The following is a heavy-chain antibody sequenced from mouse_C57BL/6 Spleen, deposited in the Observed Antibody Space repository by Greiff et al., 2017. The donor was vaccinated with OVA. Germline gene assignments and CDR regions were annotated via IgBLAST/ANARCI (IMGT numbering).Heavy chain of an antibody. CDR3: ARYLDY. CDR1: GFTFTDYY. CDR2: IRNKANGYTT. V-gene: IGHV7-3*01. J-gene: IGHJ4*01. Sequence: EVHLVESGGGLVQPGGSLSLSCAASGFTFTDYYMSWVRQPPGKALEWLGFIRNKANGYTTEYSASVKGRFTISTEKSQSILYLQMNALGAEDSATYYCARYLDYWGQGTSVTVSS.